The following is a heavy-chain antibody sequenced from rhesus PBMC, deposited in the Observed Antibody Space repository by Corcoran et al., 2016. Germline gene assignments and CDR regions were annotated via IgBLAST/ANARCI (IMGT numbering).Heavy chain of an antibody. J-gene: IGHJ4*01. D-gene: IGHD6-31*01. CDR3: AREAFSSGWYFDY. CDR2: IYGSSTST. CDR1: GGSISDSYR. Sequence: QVQLQESGPGVVKPSETLSLTCAVSGGSISDSYRWSWLRQPPGKGLEWIGYIYGSSTSTNYNPSLKSRVTISKDTSKNQFSLKLSSVTAADTAVYYCAREAFSSGWYFDYWGQGVLVTVSS. V-gene: IGHV4S10*01.